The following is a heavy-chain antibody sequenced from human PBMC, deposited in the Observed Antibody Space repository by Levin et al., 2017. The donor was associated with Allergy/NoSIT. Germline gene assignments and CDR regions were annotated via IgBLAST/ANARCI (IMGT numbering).Heavy chain of an antibody. CDR2: IWYDGSNK. CDR1: GFTFSSYG. CDR3: ARETGYSYGSVLRYFDL. Sequence: GESLKISCAASGFTFSSYGMHWVRQAPGKGLEWVAVIWYDGSNKYYADSVKGRFTISRDNSKNTLYLQMNSLRAEDTAVYYCARETGYSYGSVLRYFDLWGRGTLVTVSS. J-gene: IGHJ2*01. D-gene: IGHD5-18*01. V-gene: IGHV3-33*01.